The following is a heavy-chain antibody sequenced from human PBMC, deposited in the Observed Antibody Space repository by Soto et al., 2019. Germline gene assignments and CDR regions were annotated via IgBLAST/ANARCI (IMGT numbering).Heavy chain of an antibody. J-gene: IGHJ4*02. D-gene: IGHD3-22*01. Sequence: EVRLVASGGGLVQPGGSLRLSCAASGFTFSTYSMNWVRQAPGKGLEWVSYISSSSSTIFYTDSVKGRFTVSRDNAKDARNLQMNRLRVEVTAVYYGARPAYYLASSGHPGYWGQGTLVTVSS. V-gene: IGHV3-48*01. CDR3: ARPAYYLASSGHPGY. CDR1: GFTFSTYS. CDR2: ISSSSSTI.